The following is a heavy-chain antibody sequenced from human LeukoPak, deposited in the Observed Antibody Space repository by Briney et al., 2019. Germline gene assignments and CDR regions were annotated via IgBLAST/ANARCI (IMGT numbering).Heavy chain of an antibody. V-gene: IGHV1-46*01. Sequence: GASVKVFCKASGYTFTSYYMHWVRQAPGQGLEWMGIINPSGGSTSYAQKFQGRVTMTRDTSTSTVYMELSSLRSEDTAVYYCARDKSSPRITMVRWGRWFDPWGQGTLVTVSS. CDR2: INPSGGST. D-gene: IGHD3-10*01. CDR3: ARDKSSPRITMVRWGRWFDP. J-gene: IGHJ5*02. CDR1: GYTFTSYY.